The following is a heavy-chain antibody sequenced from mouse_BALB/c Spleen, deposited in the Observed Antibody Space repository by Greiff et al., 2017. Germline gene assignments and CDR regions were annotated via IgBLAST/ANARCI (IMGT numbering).Heavy chain of an antibody. CDR3: AREEVRRFYYAMDY. Sequence: EVQRVESGPGLVKPSQSLSLTCSVTGYSITSGYYWNWIRQFPGNKLEWMGYISYDGSNNYNPSLKNRISITRDTSKNQFFLKLNSVTTEDTATYYCAREEVRRFYYAMDYWGQGTSVTVSS. V-gene: IGHV3-6*02. CDR1: GYSITSGYY. D-gene: IGHD2-14*01. CDR2: ISYDGSN. J-gene: IGHJ4*01.